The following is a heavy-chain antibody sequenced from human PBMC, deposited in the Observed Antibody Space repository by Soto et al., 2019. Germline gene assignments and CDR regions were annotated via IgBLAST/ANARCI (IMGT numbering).Heavy chain of an antibody. V-gene: IGHV1-69*13. CDR3: ASSIAVAGRYSMGFQH. CDR2: IIPIFGTA. Sequence: GASVKVSCKASGGTFSSYAISWVRQAPGQGLEWMGGIIPIFGTANYAQKFQGRVTITADESTSTAYMELSSLRSEDTAVYYCASSIAVAGRYSMGFQHWGQGTLVTVSS. CDR1: GGTFSSYA. J-gene: IGHJ1*01. D-gene: IGHD6-19*01.